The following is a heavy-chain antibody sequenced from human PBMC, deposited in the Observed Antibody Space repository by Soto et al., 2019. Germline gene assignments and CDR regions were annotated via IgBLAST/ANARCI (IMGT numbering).Heavy chain of an antibody. CDR2: ISWNSGSI. D-gene: IGHD3-10*01. V-gene: IGHV3-9*01. Sequence: GGSLRLSCAASGFPFDDYAMHWVRQAPGKGLEWVSGISWNSGSIGYADSVKGRFTISRDNAKNSLYLQMNSLRAEDTALYYCAKDALSGYYGSVNFDYWGQGTLVTVSS. CDR3: AKDALSGYYGSVNFDY. CDR1: GFPFDDYA. J-gene: IGHJ4*02.